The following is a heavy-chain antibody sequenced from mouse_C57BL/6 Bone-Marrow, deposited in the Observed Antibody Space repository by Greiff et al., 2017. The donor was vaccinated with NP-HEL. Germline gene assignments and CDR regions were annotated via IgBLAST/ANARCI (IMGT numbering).Heavy chain of an antibody. Sequence: EVQLQQSGAELVRPGASVKLSCTASGFNIKDDYMHWVKQRPEQGLEWIGWIDPENGDTEYASKFQGKATITADTSSNTAYLQLSSLTSEDTAVYYSTTDYVNPYYYSMGYCDWGTSVTVSS. CDR1: GFNIKDDY. D-gene: IGHD2-1*01. J-gene: IGHJ4*01. CDR2: IDPENGDT. V-gene: IGHV14-4*01. CDR3: TTDYVNPYYYSMGY.